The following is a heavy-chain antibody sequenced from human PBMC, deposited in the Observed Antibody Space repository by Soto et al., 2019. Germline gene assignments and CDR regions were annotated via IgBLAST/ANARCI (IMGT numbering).Heavy chain of an antibody. D-gene: IGHD2-21*02. Sequence: SETLSLTCTVSGGSISSSSYYWGWIRQPPGKGLEWIGYIYYSGSTNYNPSLKSRVTISVDTSKNQFSLKLSSVTAADTAVYYCASYGDYYFDYWGQGTLVTVSS. V-gene: IGHV4-61*05. CDR2: IYYSGST. CDR3: ASYGDYYFDY. CDR1: GGSISSSSYY. J-gene: IGHJ4*02.